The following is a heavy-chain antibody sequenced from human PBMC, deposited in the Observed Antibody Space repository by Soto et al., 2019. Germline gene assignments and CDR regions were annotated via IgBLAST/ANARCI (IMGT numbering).Heavy chain of an antibody. D-gene: IGHD3-10*01. V-gene: IGHV1-69*01. CDR1: GVSFNNNG. J-gene: IGHJ6*02. CDR3: ARVLYYGSGSYSPYGMDV. CDR2: VSPPFRTS. Sequence: QVQLVQSGAEVKKPGSSVKVSCKTSGVSFNNNGIGWVRQAPGHGLEWMGGVSPPFRTSNYARKFQGRISVTAYASTGTVNMELSSLTSDDTAQYYCARVLYYGSGSYSPYGMDVWGQGTTVTVSS.